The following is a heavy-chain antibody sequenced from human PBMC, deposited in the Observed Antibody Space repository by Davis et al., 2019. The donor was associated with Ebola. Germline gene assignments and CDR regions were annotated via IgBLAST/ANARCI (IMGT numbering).Heavy chain of an antibody. V-gene: IGHV1-18*01. CDR1: GYTFPRYG. Sequence: ASVKVSCKASGYTFPRYGISWVRQAPRQGLEWMGWISAYNGNTNYAQKLQGRVTMTTDTSTSTAYMELRSLRSDDTAVYYCARATGGYYYYGMDVWGQGTTVTVSS. D-gene: IGHD3-10*01. J-gene: IGHJ6*02. CDR3: ARATGGYYYYGMDV. CDR2: ISAYNGNT.